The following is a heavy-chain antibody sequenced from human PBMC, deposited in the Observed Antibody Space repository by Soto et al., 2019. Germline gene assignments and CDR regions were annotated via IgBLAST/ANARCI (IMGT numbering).Heavy chain of an antibody. D-gene: IGHD1-26*01. V-gene: IGHV4-34*01. CDR2: INHSGST. Sequence: PSETLSLTCAVYGGYFSGYYWSWIRQPPGKGLEWIGEINHSGSTNYNPSLKSRVTISVDTSKNQFSLKASDTAMYYCARPYSGGPNDPFDVWGQGTMVTVSS. CDR3: ARPYSGGPNDPFDV. CDR1: GGYFSGYY. J-gene: IGHJ3*01.